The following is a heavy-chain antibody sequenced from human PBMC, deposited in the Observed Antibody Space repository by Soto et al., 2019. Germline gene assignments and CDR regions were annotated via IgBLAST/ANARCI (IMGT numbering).Heavy chain of an antibody. CDR2: MNPNSGNT. V-gene: IGHV1-8*01. D-gene: IGHD4-17*01. J-gene: IGHJ4*02. Sequence: ASVKVSCKASGYTFTSYDINWVRQATGQGLEWMGWMNPNSGNTGYAQKFQGRVTMTRNTSISTAYMELSSLRSEDTAVYYCARGWRLGATVTTGGNYWGQGTLVTVSS. CDR1: GYTFTSYD. CDR3: ARGWRLGATVTTGGNY.